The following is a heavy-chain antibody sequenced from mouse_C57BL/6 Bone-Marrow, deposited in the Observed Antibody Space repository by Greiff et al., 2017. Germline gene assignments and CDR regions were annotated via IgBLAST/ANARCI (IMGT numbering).Heavy chain of an antibody. V-gene: IGHV5-17*01. D-gene: IGHD1-1*01. CDR1: GFTFSDYG. J-gene: IGHJ1*03. CDR2: ISSGSSTI. CDR3: ARLGYYGSSFYWYFDV. Sequence: DVKLVESGGGLVKPGGSLKLSCAASGFTFSDYGMHWVRQAPEKGLEWVAYISSGSSTIYYADTVKGRFTISRDNAKNTLFLQMTSLRSEDTAMYYCARLGYYGSSFYWYFDVWGTGTTVTVSS.